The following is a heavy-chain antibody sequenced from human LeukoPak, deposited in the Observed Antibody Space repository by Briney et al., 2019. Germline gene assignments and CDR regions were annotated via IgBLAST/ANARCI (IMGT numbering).Heavy chain of an antibody. Sequence: KPGGSLRLSCAASGFTFSGSAMHWVRQASGKGLEWVGRIRSKANSYATAYAASGKGRFTISRDDSKNTAYLQMNSLKTEDTAVYYCTTLTRYCSGGSCYDYWGQGTLVTVSS. CDR2: IRSKANSYAT. CDR3: TTLTRYCSGGSCYDY. CDR1: GFTFSGSA. D-gene: IGHD2-15*01. J-gene: IGHJ4*02. V-gene: IGHV3-73*01.